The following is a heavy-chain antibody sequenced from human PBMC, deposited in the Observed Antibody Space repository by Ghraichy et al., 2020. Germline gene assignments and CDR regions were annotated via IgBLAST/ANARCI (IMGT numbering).Heavy chain of an antibody. Sequence: GGSLRLSCAASGFTFSNHAMSLVRQAPGKGLEWVSHIDGSGGGTYYADSVKGQFSISRDNSRNTLYLQMNSLRAEDTAVYYCAKAAGSAWHKDYFDFWGQGMLVTVSS. CDR1: GFTFSNHA. V-gene: IGHV3-23*01. J-gene: IGHJ4*02. CDR3: AKAAGSAWHKDYFDF. D-gene: IGHD6-25*01. CDR2: IDGSGGGT.